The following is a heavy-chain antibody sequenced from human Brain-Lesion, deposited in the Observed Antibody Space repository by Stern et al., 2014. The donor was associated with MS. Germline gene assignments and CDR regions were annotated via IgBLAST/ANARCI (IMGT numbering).Heavy chain of an antibody. CDR2: IFKSGST. V-gene: IGHV4-61*02. Sequence: VQLVESGPGLVKPSQTLSLSCTVSGGSISSGGYYWSWIRQPAGKGLEWIGRIFKSGSTSYNPSLKGRVTISIDTSKNHFSLGLNSMTAADTAVYYCARGRVVPGFQYYATDVWGQGTTVIVSS. CDR3: ARGRVVPGFQYYATDV. CDR1: GGSISSGGYY. J-gene: IGHJ6*02. D-gene: IGHD2-2*01.